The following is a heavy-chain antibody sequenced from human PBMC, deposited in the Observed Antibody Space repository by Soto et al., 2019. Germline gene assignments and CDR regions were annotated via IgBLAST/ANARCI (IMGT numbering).Heavy chain of an antibody. CDR3: ASKNRQGELGY. D-gene: IGHD3-16*01. CDR2: IYYSGST. CDR1: GGSISSYY. J-gene: IGHJ4*02. V-gene: IGHV4-59*01. Sequence: SETLSRTCTVSGGSISSYYWSWIRQPPGKGLEWIGYIYYSGSTNYNPSLKSRVTISVDTSKNQFSLKLSSVTAADTAVYYCASKNRQGELGYWGQGTLVTVSS.